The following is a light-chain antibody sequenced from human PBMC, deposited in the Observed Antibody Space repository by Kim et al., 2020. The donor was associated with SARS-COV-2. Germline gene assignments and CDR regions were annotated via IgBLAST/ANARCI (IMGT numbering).Light chain of an antibody. CDR2: DVS. Sequence: GQSVTCFCSGTSSDIVGYNYVSWYHHYPGKAPKLTIYDVSKRPSGVPDRFSGAKSGNTASLTISGLHAEDEADDHCCSYAGTYTLIFGGGTQLTVL. J-gene: IGLJ7*01. CDR3: CSYAGTYTLI. CDR1: SSDIVGYNY. V-gene: IGLV2-11*01.